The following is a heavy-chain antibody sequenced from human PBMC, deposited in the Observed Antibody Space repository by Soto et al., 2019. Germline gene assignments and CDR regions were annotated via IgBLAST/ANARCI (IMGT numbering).Heavy chain of an antibody. D-gene: IGHD3-3*01. V-gene: IGHV1-3*01. Sequence: ASVKVSCKASGYTFTSYAMHWVRQAPGQRLEWMGWINAGNGNTKYSQKFQGRVTITRDTSASTAYMELSSLRSEDTAVYYCARGDFWSGYHSPGGGYYYYYGMDVWGQGTTVTVSS. CDR2: INAGNGNT. CDR1: GYTFTSYA. J-gene: IGHJ6*02. CDR3: ARGDFWSGYHSPGGGYYYYYGMDV.